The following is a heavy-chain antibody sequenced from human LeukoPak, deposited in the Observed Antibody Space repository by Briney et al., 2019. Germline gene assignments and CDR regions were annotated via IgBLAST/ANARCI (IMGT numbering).Heavy chain of an antibody. Sequence: PSETLSLTCTVSGGSIGSYYWSWIRQPPGKGLEWIGYIYYSGSTNYNPSLKSRVTISVYTSKNQFSLKLSSVTAADTAVYYCARGDCSSTICYSPMDVWGKGTTVTVST. J-gene: IGHJ6*04. V-gene: IGHV4-59*01. CDR2: IYYSGST. CDR1: GGSIGSYY. CDR3: ARGDCSSTICYSPMDV. D-gene: IGHD2-2*01.